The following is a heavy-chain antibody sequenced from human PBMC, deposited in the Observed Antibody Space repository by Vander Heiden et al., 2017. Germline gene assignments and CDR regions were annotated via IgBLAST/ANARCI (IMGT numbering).Heavy chain of an antibody. Sequence: GQPVESGGGFVQPGGSLRLSCAASELPFSSNELNGVCQAPGKGLEWVSYISSSGRTISYADSVKGRFTISRDNAKNSLYLQMNSLRAEGTAVYYWARALTVATVLGYYYYGMDVWGQGTTVTVSS. CDR2: ISSSGRTI. CDR1: ELPFSSNE. CDR3: ARALTVATVLGYYYYGMDV. D-gene: IGHD5-12*01. V-gene: IGHV3-48*03. J-gene: IGHJ6*02.